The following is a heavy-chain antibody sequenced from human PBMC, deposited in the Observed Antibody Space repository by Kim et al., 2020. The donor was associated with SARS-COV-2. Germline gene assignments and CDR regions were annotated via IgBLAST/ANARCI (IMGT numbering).Heavy chain of an antibody. Sequence: SETLSLTCTVSGGSISSSSYYWGWIRQPPGKGLEWIGSIYYSGSTYYNPSLKSRVTISVDTSKNQFSLKLSSVTAADTAVYYCAQAGATPGGCFDYWGQGTLVTVSS. CDR2: IYYSGST. D-gene: IGHD1-26*01. CDR3: AQAGATPGGCFDY. CDR1: GGSISSSSYY. J-gene: IGHJ4*02. V-gene: IGHV4-39*01.